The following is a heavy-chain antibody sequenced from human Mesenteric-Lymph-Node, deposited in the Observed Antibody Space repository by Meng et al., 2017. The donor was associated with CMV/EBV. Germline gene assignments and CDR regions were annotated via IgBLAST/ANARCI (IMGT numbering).Heavy chain of an antibody. D-gene: IGHD2-21*01. CDR2: INDYGDDT. Sequence: SGFPLSNVAMSWVRQAPGKGLEWVSSINDYGDDTYYADSVKGRFTISRDNSKGTLYLQMNSLRVEDTAVYYCAKADCKSIFCRNTDYWGQGTLVTVSS. V-gene: IGHV3-23*01. J-gene: IGHJ4*02. CDR3: AKADCKSIFCRNTDY. CDR1: GFPLSNVA.